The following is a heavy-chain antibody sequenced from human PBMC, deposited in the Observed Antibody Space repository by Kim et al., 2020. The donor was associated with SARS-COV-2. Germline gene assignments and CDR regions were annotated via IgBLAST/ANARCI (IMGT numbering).Heavy chain of an antibody. Sequence: GGSLRLSCAASGFTFSSYGMHWVRQAPGKGLEWVAVISYDGSNKYYADSVKGRFTISRDNSKNTLYLQMNSLRAEDTAVYYCVKEVGYSSGWYPGNYYYYYGMDVWGQGTTVTVSS. D-gene: IGHD6-19*01. CDR1: GFTFSSYG. V-gene: IGHV3-30*18. J-gene: IGHJ6*02. CDR2: ISYDGSNK. CDR3: VKEVGYSSGWYPGNYYYYYGMDV.